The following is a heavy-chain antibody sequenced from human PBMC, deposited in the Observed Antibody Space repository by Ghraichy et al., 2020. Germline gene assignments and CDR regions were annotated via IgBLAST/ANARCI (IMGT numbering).Heavy chain of an antibody. CDR1: GFTFSSYG. CDR2: IWYDGSNK. V-gene: IGHV3-33*01. J-gene: IGHJ6*02. Sequence: GGSLRLSCAASGFTFSSYGMHWVRQAPGKGLEWVAVIWYDGSNKYYADSVKGRFTISRDNSKNTLYLQMNSLRAEDTAVYYCARGIGYCSGGSCYLVDYYYYGMDVWGQGTTVTVSS. CDR3: ARGIGYCSGGSCYLVDYYYYGMDV. D-gene: IGHD2-15*01.